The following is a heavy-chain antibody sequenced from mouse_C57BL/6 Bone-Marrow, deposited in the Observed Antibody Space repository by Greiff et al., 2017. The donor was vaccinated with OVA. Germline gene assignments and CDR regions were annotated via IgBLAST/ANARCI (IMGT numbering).Heavy chain of an antibody. Sequence: SGAELARPGASVKLSCKASGYTFTSYGISWVKQRTGQGLEWIGEIYPRSGNTYYNEKFKGKATLTADKSSSTAYMELCSRTSEDCAVYFDARSGKYYGSGYFDFWGTGTTVTVSS. D-gene: IGHD1-1*01. CDR1: GYTFTSYG. CDR2: IYPRSGNT. V-gene: IGHV1-81*01. CDR3: ARSGKYYGSGYFDF. J-gene: IGHJ1*03.